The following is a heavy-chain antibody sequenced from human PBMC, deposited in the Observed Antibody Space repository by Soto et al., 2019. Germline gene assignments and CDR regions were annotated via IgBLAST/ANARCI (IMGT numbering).Heavy chain of an antibody. CDR1: GGSISSGGYY. D-gene: IGHD3-22*01. V-gene: IGHV4-31*03. J-gene: IGHJ4*02. Sequence: SETLSLTCTVSGGSISSGGYYWSWIRQHPGKGLEWIGYIYYSGSTYYNPSLKSRVTISVDTSKDQFSLKLSSVTAADTAVYYCARLDYCDSSESHFDYWGQGTLVTVSS. CDR3: ARLDYCDSSESHFDY. CDR2: IYYSGST.